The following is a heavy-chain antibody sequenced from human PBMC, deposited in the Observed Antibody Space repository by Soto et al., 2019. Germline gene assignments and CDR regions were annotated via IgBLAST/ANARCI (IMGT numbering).Heavy chain of an antibody. D-gene: IGHD6-25*01. CDR2: IYSSEST. V-gene: IGHV4-39*07. J-gene: IGHJ6*02. Sequence: SETLSLTCTVSGGSVSSNSYSWGWIRQSPGKGLEWIGTIYSSESTHYNPSLLSRVTISVDRSKNEFSLKLSSVTAADTAVYYCARGSRVKIPAASGRDYSYHGLDVWGQGTAVTVSS. CDR3: ARGSRVKIPAASGRDYSYHGLDV. CDR1: GGSVSSNSYS.